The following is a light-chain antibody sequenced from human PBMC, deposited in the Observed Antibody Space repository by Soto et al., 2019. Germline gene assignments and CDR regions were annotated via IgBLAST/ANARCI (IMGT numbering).Light chain of an antibody. J-gene: IGKJ5*01. CDR1: QSVNHN. CDR2: DKS. Sequence: HYLAPLSAFTWERSSRLCRASQSVNHNLAWYHQKPGQAPRLLVYDKSSRAPGVQARFSGSGTGTDFTLTINSLQSEDFGVYYFQQYNNGNTRNFGEGTRLEIK. CDR3: QQYNNGNTRN. V-gene: IGKV3-15*01.